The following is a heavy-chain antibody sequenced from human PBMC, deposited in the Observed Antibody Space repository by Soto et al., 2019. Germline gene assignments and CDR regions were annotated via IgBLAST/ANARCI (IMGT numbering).Heavy chain of an antibody. CDR1: GGSMNTNY. D-gene: IGHD5-18*01. Sequence: QVQLQESGPGLVKPSETLSLTCTVSGGSMNTNYWTWIRQPPGKGLEWIGYIYYSGTTNYNPSLTSGGTISVXXSXNXXFLKLSSVTAADTALYFCARDAEYSSGGSSWHFDVWGRGTQVTVSS. CDR3: ARDAEYSSGGSSWHFDV. CDR2: IYYSGTT. J-gene: IGHJ2*01. V-gene: IGHV4-59*01.